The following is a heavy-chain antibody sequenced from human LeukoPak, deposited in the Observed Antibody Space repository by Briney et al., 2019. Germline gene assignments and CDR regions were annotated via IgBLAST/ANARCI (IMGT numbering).Heavy chain of an antibody. Sequence: GSLRLSCAASGFVFSNYNMNWVRQAPGKGLEWVSAISGSGGSTYYADSVKGRFTISRDNSKNTLYLQMNSLRAEDTAVYYCQAAVTDTYYYGMDVWGQGTTVTVSS. D-gene: IGHD4-17*01. CDR1: GFVFSNYN. V-gene: IGHV3-23*01. CDR3: QAAVTDTYYYGMDV. J-gene: IGHJ6*02. CDR2: ISGSGGST.